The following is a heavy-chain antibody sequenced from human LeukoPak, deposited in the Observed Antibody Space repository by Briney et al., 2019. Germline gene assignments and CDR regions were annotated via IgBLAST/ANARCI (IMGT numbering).Heavy chain of an antibody. CDR2: INPNSGGT. V-gene: IGHV1-2*02. J-gene: IGHJ6*02. CDR3: ARDSVQWLFQGHRYYYGMDV. D-gene: IGHD6-19*01. Sequence: ASVKVSCKASGYTFTGYYMHWVRQAPGQGLEWMGWINPNSGGTNYAQKFQGRVTMTRDTSISTAYMELSRLRSDDTAVYYCARDSVQWLFQGHRYYYGMDVWGQGTTVTVSS. CDR1: GYTFTGYY.